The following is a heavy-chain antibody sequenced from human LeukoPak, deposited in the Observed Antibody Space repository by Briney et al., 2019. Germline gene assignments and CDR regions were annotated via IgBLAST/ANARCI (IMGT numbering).Heavy chain of an antibody. D-gene: IGHD3-22*01. Sequence: ASVKVSCKASGYTFTSYGISWVRQAPGQGLEWMGWINPNSGGTNYAQKFQGRVTMTRDTSISTAYMELSRLRSDDTAVYYCARDLSYPYDSSGYAPNWFDPWGQGTLVTVSS. J-gene: IGHJ5*02. V-gene: IGHV1-2*02. CDR2: INPNSGGT. CDR1: GYTFTSYG. CDR3: ARDLSYPYDSSGYAPNWFDP.